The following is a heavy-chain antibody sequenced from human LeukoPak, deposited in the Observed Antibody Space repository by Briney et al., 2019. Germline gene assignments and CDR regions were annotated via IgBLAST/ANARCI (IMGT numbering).Heavy chain of an antibody. CDR2: IRNDGNNK. CDR1: GFSFSTSG. D-gene: IGHD3-22*01. J-gene: IGHJ4*02. V-gene: IGHV3-30*02. CDR3: VKVDT. Sequence: PGGSLRLSCVASGFSFSTSGMHWVRQSPGKGLDWVSFIRNDGNNKNYAESVKGRFTISRDNSRNTLYLQMDSLSAEDTAVYYCVKVDTWGQGTLVTVSS.